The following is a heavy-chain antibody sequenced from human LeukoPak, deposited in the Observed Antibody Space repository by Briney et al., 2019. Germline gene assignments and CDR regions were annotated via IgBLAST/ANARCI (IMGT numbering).Heavy chain of an antibody. D-gene: IGHD2-15*01. V-gene: IGHV4-4*07. CDR1: GGSISSYY. CDR3: ARDYCSGGSCYSLWFDP. CDR2: IYTSGST. Sequence: SETLSLTCTVSGGSISSYYWSWIRQPAGKGLEWIGRIYTSGSTNYNPSPKSRVTISVDKSKNQFSLKLSSVTAADTAVYYCARDYCSGGSCYSLWFDPWGQGTLVTVSS. J-gene: IGHJ5*02.